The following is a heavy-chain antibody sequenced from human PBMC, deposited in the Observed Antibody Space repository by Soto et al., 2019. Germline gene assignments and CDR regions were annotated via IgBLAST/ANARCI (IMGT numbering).Heavy chain of an antibody. CDR3: ARDGGRHSGGIDY. D-gene: IGHD1-26*01. CDR2: IIPIFGTA. Sequence: GPSVKVSCKASGGTFSSYSINWVRQAPGQGLEWMGEIIPIFGTANYAQKFQGRVTITADESTSTAYMELSSLRSEDTAVYYCARDGGRHSGGIDYWGQGTLVTVSS. CDR1: GGTFSSYS. J-gene: IGHJ4*02. V-gene: IGHV1-69*13.